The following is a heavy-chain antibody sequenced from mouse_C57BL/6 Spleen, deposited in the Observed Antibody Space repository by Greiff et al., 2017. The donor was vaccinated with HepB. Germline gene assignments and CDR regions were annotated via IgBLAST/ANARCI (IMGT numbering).Heavy chain of an antibody. CDR1: GFSLTSYG. CDR2: IWRGGST. CDR3: AKRGGGYYAMDY. J-gene: IGHJ4*01. V-gene: IGHV2-5*01. D-gene: IGHD1-1*02. Sequence: VQLQESGPGLVQPSQSLSITCTVSGFSLTSYGVHWVRQSPGKGLEWLGVIWRGGSTDYNAAFMSRLSITKDNSKSQVFFKMNSLQADDTAIYYCAKRGGGYYAMDYWGQGTSVTVSS.